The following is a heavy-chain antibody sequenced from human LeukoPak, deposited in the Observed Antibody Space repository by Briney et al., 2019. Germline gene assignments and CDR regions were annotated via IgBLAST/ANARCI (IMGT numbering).Heavy chain of an antibody. CDR3: PTKGPATIVDY. D-gene: IGHD2-15*01. Sequence: SETLSLIRAVSGGFLSSGNWWGWFRQPPGKGLEWIGEIHHSVDTNYNPSLKSRVAISMDKSKNQFSLDVTSVTAADPAMYYCPTKGPATIVDYWGRGTLVTVSS. CDR1: GGFLSSGNW. J-gene: IGHJ4*02. CDR2: IHHSVDT. V-gene: IGHV4-4*02.